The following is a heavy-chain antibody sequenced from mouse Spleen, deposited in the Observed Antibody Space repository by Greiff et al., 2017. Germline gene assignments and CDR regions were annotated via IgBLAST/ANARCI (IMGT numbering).Heavy chain of an antibody. Sequence: VQLQQSGPGLVQPSQSLSITCTVSGFSLTSYGVHWVRQSPGKGLEWLGVIWSGGSTDYNAAFISRLSISKDNSKSQVFFKMNSLQADDTAIYYCARRDYDEEDYAMDYWGQGTSVTVSS. CDR3: ARRDYDEEDYAMDY. J-gene: IGHJ4*01. CDR2: IWSGGST. V-gene: IGHV2-2*01. D-gene: IGHD2-3*01. CDR1: GFSLTSYG.